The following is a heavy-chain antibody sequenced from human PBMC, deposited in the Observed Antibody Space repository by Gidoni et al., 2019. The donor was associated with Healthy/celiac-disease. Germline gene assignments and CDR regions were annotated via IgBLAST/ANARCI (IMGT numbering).Heavy chain of an antibody. J-gene: IGHJ6*02. CDR2: ISWNSGSI. D-gene: IGHD2-2*01. CDR1: GFTFDDYA. V-gene: IGHV3-9*01. Sequence: EVQLVESGGGLVQPGRSLRLSCAASGFTFDDYAMHCVRQAPGKGLEGVAGISWNSGSIGDADSVKGRFTISRDNAKNSLYLQMNSLRAEDTALYYCAKDIDCSSTSCYAGVEYYYYGMDVWGQGTTVTVSS. CDR3: AKDIDCSSTSCYAGVEYYYYGMDV.